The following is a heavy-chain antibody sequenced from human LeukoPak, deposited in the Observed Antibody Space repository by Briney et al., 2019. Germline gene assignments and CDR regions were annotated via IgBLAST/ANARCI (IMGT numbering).Heavy chain of an antibody. CDR1: GFTVSGTH. CDR3: AKDEATSGGGLAS. V-gene: IGHV3-53*01. Sequence: PWGSLRLSCAASGFTVSGTHMSWVRQAPGKGLEWVSAMYTGGTTYYAESVTGRFTVSRDTSRNTLFLHMNRLRAEDTAVYYCAKDEATSGGGLASWGQGTLVIVS. J-gene: IGHJ5*01. CDR2: MYTGGTT. D-gene: IGHD3-16*01.